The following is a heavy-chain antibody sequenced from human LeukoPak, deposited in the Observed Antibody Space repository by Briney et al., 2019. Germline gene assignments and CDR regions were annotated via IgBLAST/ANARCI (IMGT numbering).Heavy chain of an antibody. V-gene: IGHV1-24*01. CDR1: GYTLTELS. CDR2: FDPEDGET. D-gene: IGHD3-16*01. CDR3: ATGGPLAREIDY. J-gene: IGHJ4*02. Sequence: ASVKVSCKVSGYTLTELSMHWVRQAPGKGLEWMGGFDPEDGETIYAQKFQGGVTMTEDTSTDTAYMELSSLRSEDTAVHYCATGGPLAREIDYWGQGTLVTVSS.